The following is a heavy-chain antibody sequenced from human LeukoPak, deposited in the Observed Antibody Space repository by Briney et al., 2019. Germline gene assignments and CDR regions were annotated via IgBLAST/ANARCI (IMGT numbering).Heavy chain of an antibody. CDR1: GGSIGSSSYY. CDR3: ARDYYGSGSYYSPSYYYYYGMDV. V-gene: IGHV4-61*01. Sequence: SETLSLTCTVSGGSIGSSSYYWGWIRQPPGKGLEWIGYIYYSGSTNYNPSLKSRVTISVDTSKNQFSLKLSSVTAADTAVYYCARDYYGSGSYYSPSYYYYYGMDVWGQGTTVTVSS. CDR2: IYYSGST. J-gene: IGHJ6*02. D-gene: IGHD3-10*01.